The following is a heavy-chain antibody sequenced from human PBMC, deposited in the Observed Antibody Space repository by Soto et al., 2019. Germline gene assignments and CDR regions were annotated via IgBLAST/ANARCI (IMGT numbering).Heavy chain of an antibody. CDR1: GFTFSSYG. CDR3: AKDMHGNGEYYFDY. V-gene: IGHV3-30*18. J-gene: IGHJ4*02. CDR2: ISYDGSKK. Sequence: GGSLKLSCAASGFTFSSYGMHWVRQAPGKGLEWVAVISYDGSKKYYADSVKGRFTISRDNSKSTLLLQMNGLRAEDTAVYHCAKDMHGNGEYYFDYWGQGSLVTVSS. D-gene: IGHD4-17*01.